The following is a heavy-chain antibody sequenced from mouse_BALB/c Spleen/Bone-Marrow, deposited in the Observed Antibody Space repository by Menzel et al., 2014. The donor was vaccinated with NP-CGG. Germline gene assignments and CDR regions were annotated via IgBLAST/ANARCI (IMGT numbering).Heavy chain of an antibody. CDR2: IDSSDSYT. J-gene: IGHJ1*01. V-gene: IGHV1-69*01. CDR3: ARSAGYWYFDV. D-gene: IGHD1-2*01. Sequence: QVQLQQSGAELVMPGASVKMSCKASGYTSTDYWMHWVKQRPGQGLEWIGAIDSSDSYTSYNQKFKGKATLTVDESSSTAYMQLSSLTSEDSAVYYCARSAGYWYFDVWGAGTTVTVSS. CDR1: GYTSTDYW.